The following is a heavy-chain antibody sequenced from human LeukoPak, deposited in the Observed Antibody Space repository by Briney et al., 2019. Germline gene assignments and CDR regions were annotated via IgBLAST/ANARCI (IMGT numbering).Heavy chain of an antibody. Sequence: ASVKVSCKASGYTFTSYGISWVRQAPGQRLEWMGWISAYNGNTNYAQKVQGRVTMSTDTSTSTAYMELRSLSSDDTAVYYCASDDPLLGFDPGGQGTLVTVSA. CDR3: ASDDPLLGFDP. CDR1: GYTFTSYG. V-gene: IGHV1-18*01. J-gene: IGHJ5*02. CDR2: ISAYNGNT.